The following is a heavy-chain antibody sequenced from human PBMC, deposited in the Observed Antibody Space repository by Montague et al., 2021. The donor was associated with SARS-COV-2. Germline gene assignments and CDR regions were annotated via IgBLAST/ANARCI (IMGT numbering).Heavy chain of an antibody. V-gene: IGHV4-39*02. CDR2: IYDSGXT. CDR1: GGSISSSNYY. CDR3: ASRGRKVLAVANTICGFDI. Sequence: SETLSLTCTVSGGSISSSNYYWDWIRQPPGKGLEWIGSIYDSGXTXYXXXXKXRVTISVDTSKNHFSLKLSSVTAADTAVYYCASRGRKVLAVANTICGFDIWGQGTMVTVSS. J-gene: IGHJ3*02. D-gene: IGHD6-19*01.